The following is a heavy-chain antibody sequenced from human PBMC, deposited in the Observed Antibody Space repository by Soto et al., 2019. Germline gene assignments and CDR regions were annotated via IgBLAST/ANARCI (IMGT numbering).Heavy chain of an antibody. Sequence: EVQLLESGGGLVQPGGSLRLSCAASGFTFITYGMTWVRQAPGKGLEYVSSITGSGAGTYYAESVKGRFTISRDNSNNTLSPQLHSLRAADTHLYYCARDAGRLKSWGEGPLVNVSS. CDR3: ARDAGRLKS. CDR2: ITGSGAGT. V-gene: IGHV3-23*01. J-gene: IGHJ4*02. CDR1: GFTFITYG.